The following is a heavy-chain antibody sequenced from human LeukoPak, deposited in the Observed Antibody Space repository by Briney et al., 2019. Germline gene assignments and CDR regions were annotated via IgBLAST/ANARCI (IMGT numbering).Heavy chain of an antibody. D-gene: IGHD3-22*01. Sequence: SETLSLTCTVSGGSISSYYWSWIRQPPGKGLKWIGYIHYSGSTNSKPSLKSRVTISVDTSKNQFSLKLSSVTAADTAVYYCARSTSGGYYYALDYWGQGTLVTVSS. V-gene: IGHV4-59*08. CDR2: IHYSGST. CDR1: GGSISSYY. J-gene: IGHJ4*02. CDR3: ARSTSGGYYYALDY.